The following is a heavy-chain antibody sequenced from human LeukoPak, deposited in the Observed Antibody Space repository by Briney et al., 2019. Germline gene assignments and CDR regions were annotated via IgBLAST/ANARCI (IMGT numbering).Heavy chain of an antibody. Sequence: PGGSLRLSCAASGFTFDDYAMHWVRQAPGKGLEWISGISWNSGSVGYADSVKGRFTISRDNSKNTLYLQMNSLRAEDTAVYYCAKGGATLTYWGQGTLVTVSS. CDR1: GFTFDDYA. V-gene: IGHV3-9*01. CDR3: AKGGATLTY. D-gene: IGHD1-26*01. J-gene: IGHJ4*02. CDR2: ISWNSGSV.